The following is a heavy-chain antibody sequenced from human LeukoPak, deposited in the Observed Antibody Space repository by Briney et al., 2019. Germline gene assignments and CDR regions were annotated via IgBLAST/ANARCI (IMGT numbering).Heavy chain of an antibody. CDR1: GFTFSSYE. D-gene: IGHD3-22*01. V-gene: IGHV3-48*03. CDR2: ISSSGSTI. CDR3: ARDPTHSSGYSDDHPTEYFQH. Sequence: PGGSLRLPCAASGFTFSSYEMNWVRQAPGKGLEWVSYISSSGSTIYYADSVKGRFTISRDNAKNSLYLQMNSLRAEDTAVYYCARDPTHSSGYSDDHPTEYFQHWGQGTLVTVSS. J-gene: IGHJ1*01.